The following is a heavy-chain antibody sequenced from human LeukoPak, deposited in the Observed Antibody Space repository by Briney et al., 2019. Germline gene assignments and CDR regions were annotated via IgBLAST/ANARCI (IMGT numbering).Heavy chain of an antibody. CDR1: GGSISSYY. Sequence: PSETLSLTCTVSGGSISSYYWSWLRQPPGKGLEWIGYIYSSGSSNYNPSLKSRVTISVDTSKNQFSPKLSSVTAADTAVYYCARQYSSSTSCDPWGQGTLVTVSS. D-gene: IGHD6-13*01. CDR2: IYSSGSS. V-gene: IGHV4-59*08. CDR3: ARQYSSSTSCDP. J-gene: IGHJ5*02.